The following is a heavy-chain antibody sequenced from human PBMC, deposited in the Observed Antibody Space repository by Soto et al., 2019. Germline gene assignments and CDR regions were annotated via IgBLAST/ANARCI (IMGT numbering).Heavy chain of an antibody. V-gene: IGHV3-21*01. CDR2: ISSSSSYI. CDR3: ARGPQPTSYYYYGMDV. Sequence: GSLRLSCAASGFTFSSYSMNWVRQAPGKGLEWVSSISSSSSYIYYADSVKGRFTISRDNAKNSLYLQMNSLKAEDTAVYYCARGPQPTSYYYYGMDVWGQGTTVTVSS. CDR1: GFTFSSYS. J-gene: IGHJ6*02. D-gene: IGHD1-1*01.